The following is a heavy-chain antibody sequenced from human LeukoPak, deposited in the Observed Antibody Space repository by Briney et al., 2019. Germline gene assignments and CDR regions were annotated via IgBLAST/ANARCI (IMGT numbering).Heavy chain of an antibody. J-gene: IGHJ5*02. Sequence: PSETLSLTCVASGGSLSGSFSSYFWPWIRQPPGKGLEWIGEINRRGNTNYNPSLKSRVTMSVDTSKNDLSLELTSLTAADTAVYYCARSYYGSGSYYNWFDPWGQGTLVTVSS. V-gene: IGHV4-34*01. CDR3: ARSYYGSGSYYNWFDP. CDR1: GGSLSGSFSSYF. D-gene: IGHD3-10*01. CDR2: INRRGNT.